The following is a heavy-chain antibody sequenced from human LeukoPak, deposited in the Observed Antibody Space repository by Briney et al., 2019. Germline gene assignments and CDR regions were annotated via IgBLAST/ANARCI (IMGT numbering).Heavy chain of an antibody. CDR3: ASMGGRDGYNGGY. CDR2: IYHSGST. J-gene: IGHJ4*02. V-gene: IGHV4-38-2*02. CDR1: DYSISSIYC. D-gene: IGHD5-24*01. Sequence: SETLSLTCTVSDYSISSIYCWGWIRQPPGKGLEWIGSIYHSGSTYYNPSLKSRVTISVDTSKNQFSLKLSSVTAADTAVYYCASMGGRDGYNGGYWGQGTLVTVSS.